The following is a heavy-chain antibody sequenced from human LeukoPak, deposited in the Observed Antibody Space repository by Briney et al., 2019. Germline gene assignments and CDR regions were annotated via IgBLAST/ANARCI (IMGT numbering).Heavy chain of an antibody. V-gene: IGHV4-34*01. CDR1: GGSFSGYY. J-gene: IGHJ4*02. Sequence: PSETLSLTCAVYGGSFSGYYWSWIRQPPGKGLEWIGEINHSGSTNYNPSLKSRVTISVDTSKNQFSLKLSSVTAADTAVYYCASPYCSSTSCLNRLASYWGQGTLVTVSS. CDR2: INHSGST. D-gene: IGHD2-2*01. CDR3: ASPYCSSTSCLNRLASY.